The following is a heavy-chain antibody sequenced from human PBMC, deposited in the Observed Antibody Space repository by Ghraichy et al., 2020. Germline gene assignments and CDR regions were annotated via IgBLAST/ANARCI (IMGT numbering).Heavy chain of an antibody. V-gene: IGHV3-33*04. D-gene: IGHD3-9*01. CDR2: VWYDGTNE. CDR1: GFRFSDYG. CDR3: AKPSLTGFHYFDH. Sequence: SCAASGFRFSDYGMHWVRQAPGKGLQWVATVWYDGTNEYYTNSVRGRFTISRDNSRNTLYLQMNNLRVDDTAVYYCAKPSLTGFHYFDHWGQGSLVPVSS. J-gene: IGHJ4*02.